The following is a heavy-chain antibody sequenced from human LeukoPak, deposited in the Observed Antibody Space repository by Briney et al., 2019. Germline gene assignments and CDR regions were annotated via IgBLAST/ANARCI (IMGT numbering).Heavy chain of an antibody. CDR1: GFTFSSYA. Sequence: GGSLRLSCAASGFTFSSYAMSWVRQAPGKGLEWVSSISSSSSYIYYADSVKGRFTISRDNAKNSLYLQMNSLRAEDTAVYHCARLSGYSYGYGLVDYWGQGTLVTVSS. J-gene: IGHJ4*02. V-gene: IGHV3-21*01. CDR3: ARLSGYSYGYGLVDY. D-gene: IGHD5-18*01. CDR2: ISSSSSYI.